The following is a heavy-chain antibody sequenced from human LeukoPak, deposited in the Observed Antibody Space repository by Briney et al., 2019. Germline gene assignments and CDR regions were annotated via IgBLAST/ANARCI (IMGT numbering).Heavy chain of an antibody. CDR2: IYYSGST. V-gene: IGHV4-59*01. D-gene: IGHD3-22*01. J-gene: IGHJ3*02. Sequence: SETLSLTCTVSGGSISNYYWSWIRQPPGKGLEWIGYIYYSGSTNYNPSLKSRVTISVDTSKNQFSLKLSSVTAADTAVYYCARWDYYDSSGYPGAFDIWGQGTMVTVSS. CDR3: ARWDYYDSSGYPGAFDI. CDR1: GGSISNYY.